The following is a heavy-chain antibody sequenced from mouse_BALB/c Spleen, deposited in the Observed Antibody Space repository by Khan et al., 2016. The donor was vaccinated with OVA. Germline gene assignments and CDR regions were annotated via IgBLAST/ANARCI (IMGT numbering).Heavy chain of an antibody. CDR2: ISHGGSSA. D-gene: IGHD1-1*01. CDR3: VRPSTTEYDYGMDY. V-gene: IGHV5-12-2*01. J-gene: IGHJ4*01. Sequence: EVELVESGGGLVQPGGSLKLSCAASGFTFSSYTMSWVRQTPDKRLEWVAFISHGGSSAYYPDTVKGRFTSSRDNAKHTLYLQMSSLKSEDTAMYYCVRPSTTEYDYGMDYWGQGTSVTVSS. CDR1: GFTFSSYT.